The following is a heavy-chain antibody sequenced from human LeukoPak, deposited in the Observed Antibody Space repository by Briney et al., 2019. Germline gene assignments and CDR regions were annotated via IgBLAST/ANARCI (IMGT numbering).Heavy chain of an antibody. CDR2: INHSGST. CDR1: GGSFSGYY. J-gene: IGHJ2*01. CDR3: ASSPDSYSRSCYRYWYFDL. Sequence: SETLSLTCAVYGGSFSGYYWSWIRQPPGKGLEWIGEINHSGSTNYNPSLKSRVTISVDTSKNQFSLKLSSVTAADTAVYYCASSPDSYSRSCYRYWYFDLWGRGTLVTVSS. D-gene: IGHD1-26*01. V-gene: IGHV4-34*01.